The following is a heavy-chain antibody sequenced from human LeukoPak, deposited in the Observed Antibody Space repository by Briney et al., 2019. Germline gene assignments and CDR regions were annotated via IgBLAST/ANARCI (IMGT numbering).Heavy chain of an antibody. CDR2: IIPILGIA. CDR3: ATGIAAAATDWYFDL. J-gene: IGHJ2*01. CDR1: GGTFSSYA. D-gene: IGHD6-13*01. Sequence: ASVKVSCKASGGTFSSYAISWVRQAPGQGLEWMGRIIPILGIANYAQKFQGRVTMTEDTSTDTAYMELSSLRSEDTAVYYCATGIAAAATDWYFDLWGRGTLVTVSS. V-gene: IGHV1-69*04.